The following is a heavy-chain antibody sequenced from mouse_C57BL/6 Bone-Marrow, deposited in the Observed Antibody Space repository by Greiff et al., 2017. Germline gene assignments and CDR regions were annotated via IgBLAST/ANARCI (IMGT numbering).Heavy chain of an antibody. D-gene: IGHD1-1*01. CDR2: ISGGGGNT. CDR3: SRQVTTVLATKYFDV. CDR1: GFTFSSYT. J-gene: IGHJ1*03. Sequence: LVESGGGLVKPGGSLTLSCAASGFTFSSYTMSWVRQTPEKRLQWVAAISGGGGNTYYPDSVKGRFTISRDNDKNILYLQMSSLRSEDTALYYCSRQVTTVLATKYFDVWGTGTTVTVSS. V-gene: IGHV5-9*01.